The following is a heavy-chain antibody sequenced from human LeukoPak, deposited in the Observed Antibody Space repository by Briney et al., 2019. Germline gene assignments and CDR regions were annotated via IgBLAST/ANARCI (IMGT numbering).Heavy chain of an antibody. Sequence: GGSLRLSCAASGFTVSSNYMSWVRQAPGKGLEWVSVIYSGGNTYYADSVKGRFIISRDNSKNTLYLQMNSLRAEDTAVYYCVRAQRMTTAAPYEFDYWGQGTLVTVSS. D-gene: IGHD4-11*01. V-gene: IGHV3-53*01. CDR3: VRAQRMTTAAPYEFDY. CDR2: IYSGGNT. CDR1: GFTVSSNY. J-gene: IGHJ4*02.